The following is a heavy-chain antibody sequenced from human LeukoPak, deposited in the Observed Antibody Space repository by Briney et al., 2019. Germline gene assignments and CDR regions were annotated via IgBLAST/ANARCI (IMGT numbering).Heavy chain of an antibody. V-gene: IGHV1-18*01. CDR1: GYIFTNYG. J-gene: IGHJ4*02. CDR3: ARDRDYYGSGSYTFDY. CDR2: ISGYNGHT. Sequence: ASVKVSCKASGYIFTNYGISWVRQAPGQGLEWMGWISGYNGHTNYAQKLQGRVTMTRDTSISTAYMELSRLRSDDTAVYYCARDRDYYGSGSYTFDYWGQGTLVTVSS. D-gene: IGHD3-10*01.